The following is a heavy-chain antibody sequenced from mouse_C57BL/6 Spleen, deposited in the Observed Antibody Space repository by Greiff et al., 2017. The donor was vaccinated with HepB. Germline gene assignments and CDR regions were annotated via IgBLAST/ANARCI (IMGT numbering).Heavy chain of an antibody. CDR3: ARGDNYEDY. V-gene: IGHV5-4*03. D-gene: IGHD1-1*01. Sequence: EVKLVESGGGLVKPGGSLKLSCAASGFTFSSYAMSWVRQTPEKRLEWVATISDGGSYTYYPDNVKGRFTISRDNAKNNLYLQMSHLKSEDTAMYYCARGDNYEDYWGQGTTLTVSS. J-gene: IGHJ2*01. CDR2: ISDGGSYT. CDR1: GFTFSSYA.